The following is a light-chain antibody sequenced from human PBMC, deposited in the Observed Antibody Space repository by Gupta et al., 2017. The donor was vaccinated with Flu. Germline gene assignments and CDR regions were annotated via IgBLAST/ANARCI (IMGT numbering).Light chain of an antibody. CDR1: QSVSSSY. Sequence: RAPLSCRASQSVSSSYLAWYQQKPGQAPRLLIYGASSRATGIPDRFSGSGSGTDFTLTISRLEPEDFAVYYCQQYGSSPPWTFGQGTKVEIK. CDR2: GAS. CDR3: QQYGSSPPWT. J-gene: IGKJ1*01. V-gene: IGKV3-20*01.